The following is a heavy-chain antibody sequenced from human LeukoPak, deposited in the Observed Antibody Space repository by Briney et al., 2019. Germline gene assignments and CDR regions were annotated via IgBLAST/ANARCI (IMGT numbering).Heavy chain of an antibody. CDR2: INHSGST. CDR3: ARGKTTVTNRGSFFDP. J-gene: IGHJ5*02. D-gene: IGHD4-11*01. V-gene: IGHV4-34*01. CDR1: GGSFSGYY. Sequence: SETLSLTCAVYGGSFSGYYWSWIRQPPGKGLEWIGEINHSGSTNYNPSLKSRVTISVDTSKNQFSLKLSSVTAADTAVYYCARGKTTVTNRGSFFDPWGQGTLVTVSS.